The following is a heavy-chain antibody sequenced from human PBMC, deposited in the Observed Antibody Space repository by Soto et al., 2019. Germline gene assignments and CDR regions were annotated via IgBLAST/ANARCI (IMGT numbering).Heavy chain of an antibody. CDR3: ARDQPTYYYGSSGPDAFDI. J-gene: IGHJ3*02. V-gene: IGHV1-46*01. D-gene: IGHD3-22*01. CDR1: GYTFTSYY. Sequence: ASVKVSCKASGYTFTSYYMPWVRQAAGQGLEWMGIINPSGGSTSYAQKIQGRITITSDTSTSTVYMELSSLRSEDTAVYYCARDQPTYYYGSSGPDAFDIWGHGPTVTVS. CDR2: INPSGGST.